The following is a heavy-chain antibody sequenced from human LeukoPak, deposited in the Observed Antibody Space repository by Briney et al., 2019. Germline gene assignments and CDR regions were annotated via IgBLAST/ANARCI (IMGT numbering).Heavy chain of an antibody. CDR1: GDSISTYY. J-gene: IGHJ4*02. D-gene: IGHD3-22*01. CDR2: IYHSGDT. Sequence: SETLSLTCTVSGDSISTYYWSWIRQPPGKGLEWIGYIYHSGDTYYKPSLKSRVTISVDRSKNQFSLKLTSVTAADTAVYYCARGGDSSGFYYYFDYWGQGTLVTVSS. CDR3: ARGGDSSGFYYYFDY. V-gene: IGHV4-59*12.